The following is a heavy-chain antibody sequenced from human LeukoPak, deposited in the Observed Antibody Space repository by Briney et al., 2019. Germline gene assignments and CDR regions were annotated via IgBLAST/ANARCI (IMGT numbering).Heavy chain of an antibody. CDR2: IYYSGST. D-gene: IGHD2-21*01. Sequence: SQTLSLTCTVSGGSISSGDYYWRWIRQPPGKGLEWIGYIYYSGSTYYNPSLKSRVTISVDTSKNQFSLKLSSVTAADTAVYYCARDAYCGGDCYHFDYWGQGTLVTVSS. CDR1: GGSISSGDYY. J-gene: IGHJ4*02. CDR3: ARDAYCGGDCYHFDY. V-gene: IGHV4-30-4*08.